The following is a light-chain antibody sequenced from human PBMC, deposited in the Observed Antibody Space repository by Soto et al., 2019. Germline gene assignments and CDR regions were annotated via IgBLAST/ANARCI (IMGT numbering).Light chain of an antibody. V-gene: IGLV1-47*02. J-gene: IGLJ1*01. CDR1: SSNIGINY. CDR3: AVWDDSLSAYV. Sequence: SVLTQPPSASGTPGQRVTISCSGSSSNIGINYVYWYQQRPGTAPKLLIYTNDQRPSGVPDRFSGSKSGTSASLAISGLRSEDEGDYYCAVWDDSLSAYVFXTGTKLTVL. CDR2: TND.